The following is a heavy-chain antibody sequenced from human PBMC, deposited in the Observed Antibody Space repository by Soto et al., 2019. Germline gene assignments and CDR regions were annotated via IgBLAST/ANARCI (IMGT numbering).Heavy chain of an antibody. V-gene: IGHV3-15*01. CDR1: GFTFSNAW. CDR3: TTDPNGDYFLLYYYYYMDV. D-gene: IGHD4-17*01. J-gene: IGHJ6*03. CDR2: IKSKTDGGTT. Sequence: GGSLRLSCAASGFTFSNAWMSWVRQAPGKGLEWVGRIKSKTDGGTTDYAAPVKGRFTISRDDSKNTLYLQMNSLKTEDTAVYYCTTDPNGDYFLLYYYYYMDVWGKGTTVTVSS.